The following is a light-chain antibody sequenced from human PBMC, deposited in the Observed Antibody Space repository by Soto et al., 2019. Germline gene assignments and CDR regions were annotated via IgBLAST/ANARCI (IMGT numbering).Light chain of an antibody. CDR1: SSDVGGYRY. Sequence: QSALTQPASVSGSPGQSITISCTGTSSDVGGYRYVSWYQQHPGKAPKLMIYEVSNRPSGVSNRFSGSKSGNTASLTISGLQAEDEADYYCSSYTSGSTYVFGTGTKV. J-gene: IGLJ1*01. CDR2: EVS. V-gene: IGLV2-14*01. CDR3: SSYTSGSTYV.